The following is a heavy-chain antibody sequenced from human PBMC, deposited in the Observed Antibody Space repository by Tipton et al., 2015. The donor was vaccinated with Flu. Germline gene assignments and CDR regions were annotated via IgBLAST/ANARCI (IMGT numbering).Heavy chain of an antibody. J-gene: IGHJ4*02. Sequence: QSGAEVKKPGASVKVSCRASGYTFTGYYMHWVRQAPGQGLEWMGRINPNSGGTNYAQKFQGRVTMTRDTSISTAYMELSRLRSDDTAVYYCARRYCSGGSCAPAVIDYWGQGTLVTVSS. CDR1: GYTFTGYY. V-gene: IGHV1-2*06. CDR3: ARRYCSGGSCAPAVIDY. D-gene: IGHD2-15*01. CDR2: INPNSGGT.